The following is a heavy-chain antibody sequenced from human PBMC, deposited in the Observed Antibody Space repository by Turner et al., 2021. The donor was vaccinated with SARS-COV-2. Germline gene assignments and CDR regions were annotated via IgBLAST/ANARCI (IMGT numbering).Heavy chain of an antibody. CDR2: ISGGGGST. CDR3: AKDWAIFGSGGVDS. Sequence: LLLGSGGCLVQPGWSLRVSCAASGFTFSNHAMSWVRQAPGKGLEWVSVISGGGGSTKYADSVKCRFIISRDNSQNTLYLQINSLRAEDTAVYYCAKDWAIFGSGGVDSWGQGTLVTVSS. D-gene: IGHD3-3*01. CDR1: GFTFSNHA. J-gene: IGHJ4*02. V-gene: IGHV3-23*01.